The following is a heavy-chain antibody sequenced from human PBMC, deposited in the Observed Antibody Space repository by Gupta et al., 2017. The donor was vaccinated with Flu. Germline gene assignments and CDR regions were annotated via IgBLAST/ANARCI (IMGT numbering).Heavy chain of an antibody. V-gene: IGHV3-7*04. CDR1: GFSFSGIW. D-gene: IGHD3-16*01. J-gene: IGHJ4*02. CDR3: TREWSKGDD. Sequence: EVQLVESGGALVQPGGPLRLSCVASGFSFSGIWMTWVRQAPGKGLEWVAKIKEEGGEKYYADSVKGRFTISRDDAKNLVYLQMNRLRAEDTAVYYCTREWSKGDDWGQGTLVTVSS. CDR2: IKEEGGEK.